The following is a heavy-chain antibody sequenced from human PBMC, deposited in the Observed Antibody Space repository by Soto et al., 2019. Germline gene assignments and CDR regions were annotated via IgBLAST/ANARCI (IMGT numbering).Heavy chain of an antibody. D-gene: IGHD1-20*01. CDR3: ASPQYNWNNPFVY. CDR2: INHLGST. J-gene: IGHJ4*02. V-gene: IGHV4-34*01. CDR1: GGSLSGHY. Sequence: PSETLSLTCAVDGGSLSGHYWSWLRQPPGKGLEWIGEINHLGSTDYNPSLRSRVTISVDRSKNQFSLRLTSVTAADTAVYYCASPQYNWNNPFVYWGQGTQVTVSS.